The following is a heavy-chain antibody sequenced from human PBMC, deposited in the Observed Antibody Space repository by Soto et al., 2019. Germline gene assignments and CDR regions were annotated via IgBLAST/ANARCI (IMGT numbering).Heavy chain of an antibody. CDR2: IYHVGFT. V-gene: IGHV4-4*02. J-gene: IGHJ4*02. CDR1: GASVSSSHW. CDR3: ARVRPPTSTRPAALLYYFDY. Sequence: QVHLQESGPGLVKPSGTLSLTCGVSGASVSSSHWWTWVRQPPGKGLEWIGEIYHVGFTSYNPSLKSRVIMSMDQSRNQFSLKMSSVTAADTAVYYCARVRPPTSTRPAALLYYFDYWGQGSLVTVSS. D-gene: IGHD2-2*01.